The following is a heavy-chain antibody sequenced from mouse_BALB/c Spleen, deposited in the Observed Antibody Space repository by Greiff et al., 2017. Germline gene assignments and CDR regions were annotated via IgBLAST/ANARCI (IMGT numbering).Heavy chain of an antibody. Sequence: EVKLMESGGDLVKPGGSLKLSCAASGFTFSSYGMSWVRQTPDKRLEWVATISSGGSYTYYPDSVKGRFTISRDNAKNTLYLQMSSLKSEDTAMYYCARQLLLYYCDYWGQGTTLTVSS. J-gene: IGHJ2*01. V-gene: IGHV5-6*01. CDR3: ARQLLLYYCDY. CDR1: GFTFSSYG. D-gene: IGHD2-3*01. CDR2: ISSGGSYT.